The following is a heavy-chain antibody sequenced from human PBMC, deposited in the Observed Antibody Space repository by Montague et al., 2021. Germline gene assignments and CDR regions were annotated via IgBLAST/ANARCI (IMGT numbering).Heavy chain of an antibody. CDR2: INHGGST. CDR3: ARARAEWVAFDI. Sequence: SETLSLTCAVYGGSFSGYYWTWIRQPPGKGLEWIGEINHGGSTNDNPSLKSRLTISVDTSKNQFSLNLSSVTAADTAVYYCARARAEWVAFDIWGQGTMVTVSS. J-gene: IGHJ3*02. CDR1: GGSFSGYY. V-gene: IGHV4-34*01. D-gene: IGHD1-14*01.